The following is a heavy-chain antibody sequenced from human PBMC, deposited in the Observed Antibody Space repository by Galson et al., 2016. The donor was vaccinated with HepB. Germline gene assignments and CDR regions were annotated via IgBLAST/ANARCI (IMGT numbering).Heavy chain of an antibody. V-gene: IGHV1-69*13. CDR2: IIPIFGTA. J-gene: IGHJ4*02. CDR3: ARIAYYDFWSGYYSSYFDY. D-gene: IGHD3-3*01. Sequence: SVKVSCKASGGTFSSYAISWVRQAPGQGIEWMGGIIPIFGTANYAQKFQGRVTITADESTNTAYMELSSLRSEDTAVYYCARIAYYDFWSGYYSSYFDYWGQGTLVTVSS. CDR1: GGTFSSYA.